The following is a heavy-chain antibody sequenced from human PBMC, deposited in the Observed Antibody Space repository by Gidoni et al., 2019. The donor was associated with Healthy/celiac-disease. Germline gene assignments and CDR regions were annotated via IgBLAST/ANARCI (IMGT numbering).Heavy chain of an antibody. V-gene: IGHV4-34*01. Sequence: QVQLQQWGAGLLKPSETLSLTCAVYGGSFSGYYCSWIRQPPGKGLEWIGEINHSGSTNYNPSLKGRVTISVDTSKNQFSLKLSSVTAADTAVYYCARGRGIPAAPKLYYYYYGMDVWGQGTTVTVSS. CDR1: GGSFSGYY. CDR2: INHSGST. D-gene: IGHD2-2*01. CDR3: ARGRGIPAAPKLYYYYYGMDV. J-gene: IGHJ6*02.